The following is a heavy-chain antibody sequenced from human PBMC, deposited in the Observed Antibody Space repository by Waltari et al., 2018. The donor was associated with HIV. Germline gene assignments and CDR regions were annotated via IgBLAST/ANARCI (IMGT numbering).Heavy chain of an antibody. J-gene: IGHJ5*02. V-gene: IGHV1-69*02. Sequence: QVQLVQSGAEVKKPGSSVKVSCKASGGTFSSYTNSWVRQAPGQGLEWMGRIIPILGIANYAQKFQGRVTITADKSTSTAYMELSSLRSEDTAVYYCARGDSSGYIRTWFDPWGQGTLVTVSS. CDR1: GGTFSSYT. CDR3: ARGDSSGYIRTWFDP. CDR2: IIPILGIA. D-gene: IGHD3-22*01.